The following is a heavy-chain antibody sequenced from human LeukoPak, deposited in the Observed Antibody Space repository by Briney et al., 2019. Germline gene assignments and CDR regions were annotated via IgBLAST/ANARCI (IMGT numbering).Heavy chain of an antibody. V-gene: IGHV4-39*01. CDR3: ARHGRNVEWLVYLDAFDI. J-gene: IGHJ3*02. D-gene: IGHD6-19*01. Sequence: KASETLSLTCTVSGGSISSSSYYWGWIRQPPGKGLEWIGSIYYSGSTNYNPSLKSRVTISVDTSKNQFSLKLSSVTAADTAVYYCARHGRNVEWLVYLDAFDIWGQGTMVTVSS. CDR2: IYYSGST. CDR1: GGSISSSSYY.